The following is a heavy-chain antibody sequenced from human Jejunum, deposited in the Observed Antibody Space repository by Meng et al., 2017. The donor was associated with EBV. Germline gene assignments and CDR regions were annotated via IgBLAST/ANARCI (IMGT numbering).Heavy chain of an antibody. J-gene: IGHJ5*02. Sequence: QVQLLQCGAEVKKPGASVKVSCKVSADTFTRYYMHWVRQAPGQGLEWMGIINPTGDSTTYAEKFQGRLTMTRDTSTTTAYMELSSLRSEDTAVYYCAGGMTIRQNWFDPWAREPWSPSPQ. CDR1: ADTFTRYY. CDR2: INPTGDST. V-gene: IGHV1-46*01. D-gene: IGHD5-24*01. CDR3: AGGMTIRQNWFDP.